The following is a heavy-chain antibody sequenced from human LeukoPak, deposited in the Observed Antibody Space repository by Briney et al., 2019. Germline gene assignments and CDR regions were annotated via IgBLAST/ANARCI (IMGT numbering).Heavy chain of an antibody. D-gene: IGHD3-22*01. Sequence: GGSLRLSCAASGFTFSSYAMRWVRQAPGKGLEWVAVISYDGSNKYYADSVKGRFTISRDNSKNTLYLQMHSLRAEDTAVYYCARDRGNYYDSSGSFAYWGQGTLVTVSS. V-gene: IGHV3-30*04. J-gene: IGHJ4*02. CDR3: ARDRGNYYDSSGSFAY. CDR2: ISYDGSNK. CDR1: GFTFSSYA.